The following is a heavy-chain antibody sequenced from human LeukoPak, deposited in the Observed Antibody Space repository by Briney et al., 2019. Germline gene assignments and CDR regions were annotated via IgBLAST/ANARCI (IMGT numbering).Heavy chain of an antibody. CDR1: GFTFANYA. J-gene: IGHJ4*02. CDR3: AKDQKSIAATGYDY. CDR2: ISGSGGST. V-gene: IGHV3-23*01. D-gene: IGHD6-13*01. Sequence: PGGSLRLSCAPSGFTFANYAMSWVRQGPGKGLEWVSNISGSGGSTYYADSVKGRFTISRDNSKNTLFLQMNSLRADDTAVYFCAKDQKSIAATGYDYWGQGTLVTVSS.